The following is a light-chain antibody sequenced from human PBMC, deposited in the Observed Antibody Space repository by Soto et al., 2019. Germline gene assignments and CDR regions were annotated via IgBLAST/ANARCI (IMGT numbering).Light chain of an antibody. CDR2: GAS. V-gene: IGKV3-15*01. CDR3: QQYNGWPPL. J-gene: IGKJ3*01. Sequence: ERVMTQSPATLSVSPGERATLSCRASQSLSSNLAWYQQKPVQAPRLLIYGASTRATGIPARFSGSGSGTEFTLTISSLQSEDFAVYYCQQYNGWPPLFGPGTKVDIK. CDR1: QSLSSN.